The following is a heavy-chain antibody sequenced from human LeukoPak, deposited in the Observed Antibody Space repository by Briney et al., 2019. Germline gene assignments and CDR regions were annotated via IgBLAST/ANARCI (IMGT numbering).Heavy chain of an antibody. CDR3: ASSSSGWYAGFMKFDY. J-gene: IGHJ4*02. D-gene: IGHD6-19*01. CDR1: GYTFTSYY. V-gene: IGHV1-69*13. Sequence: GASVKVSCKASGYTFTSYYMHWVRQAPGQGLEWMGGIIPIFGTANYAQKFQGRVTITADESTSTAYMELSSLRSEDTAVYHCASSSSGWYAGFMKFDYWGQGTLVTVSS. CDR2: IIPIFGTA.